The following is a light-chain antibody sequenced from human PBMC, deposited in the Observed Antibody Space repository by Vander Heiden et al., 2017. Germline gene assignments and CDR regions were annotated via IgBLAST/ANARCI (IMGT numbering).Light chain of an antibody. J-gene: IGKJ3*01. CDR3: QQLNSYPRGT. Sequence: DIQLTQSPSSLSASVGDRVTITCRASQGISSYLAWYQQKPGKAPKLLIYAASTLQSGVPSRFSGSGSGTEFTLTISSLQPEDFATYYCQQLNSYPRGTFGPGTKVDIK. CDR2: AAS. V-gene: IGKV1-9*01. CDR1: QGISSY.